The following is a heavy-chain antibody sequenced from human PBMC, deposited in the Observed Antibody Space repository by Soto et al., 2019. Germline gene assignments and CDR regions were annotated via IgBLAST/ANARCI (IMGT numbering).Heavy chain of an antibody. J-gene: IGHJ4*02. CDR1: GFTFSSYA. V-gene: IGHV3-30-3*01. Sequence: PGGSLRLSCAASGFTFSSYAMHWVRQAPGKGLEWVAVISYDGSNKYYADSVKGRFTISRDNSKNTLYLQMNSLRAEDTAVYYCARDISHYYDSSGLFDYWGQGTLVTVSS. CDR3: ARDISHYYDSSGLFDY. CDR2: ISYDGSNK. D-gene: IGHD3-22*01.